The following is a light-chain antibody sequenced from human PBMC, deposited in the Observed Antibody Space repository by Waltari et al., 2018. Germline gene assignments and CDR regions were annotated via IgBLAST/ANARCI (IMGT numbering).Light chain of an antibody. J-gene: IGLJ1*01. Sequence: QSALTQPASVSGSPGQSFTISGTGTSRDVGDYDWVSWYQQHPGKAPKVVIFYVSYRTSCVSNRFSGSKSGNTASLTISGLEAEDEADYYCTSYTSRHSLVFGTGTKVTVL. CDR1: SRDVGDYDW. CDR2: YVS. CDR3: TSYTSRHSLV. V-gene: IGLV2-14*03.